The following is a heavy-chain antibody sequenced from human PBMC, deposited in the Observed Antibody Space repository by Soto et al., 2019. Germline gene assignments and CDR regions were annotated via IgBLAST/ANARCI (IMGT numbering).Heavy chain of an antibody. D-gene: IGHD3-10*01. CDR3: ARGGVRGVIITHYGMDV. V-gene: IGHV4-4*07. J-gene: IGHJ6*02. Sequence: PSETLSLTCTVSGGSISSYYWSWIRQPAGKGLEWIGRIYTSGSTNYNPSLKSRVTMSVDTSKNQFSLKLSSVTAADTAVYYCARGGVRGVIITHYGMDVWGQGTTVTV. CDR2: IYTSGST. CDR1: GGSISSYY.